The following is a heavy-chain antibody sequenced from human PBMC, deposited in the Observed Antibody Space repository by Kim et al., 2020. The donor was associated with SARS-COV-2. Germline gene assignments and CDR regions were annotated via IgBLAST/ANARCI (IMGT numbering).Heavy chain of an antibody. J-gene: IGHJ6*02. V-gene: IGHV4-59*08. CDR2: IYYSGST. D-gene: IGHD3-16*01. Sequence: SETLSLTCTVSGGSISSYYWSWIRQPPGKGLEWIGYIYYSGSTNYNPSLKSRVTISVDTSKNQFSLKLSSVTAADTAVYYCARLIRVTLGGPGSGHYYGMDVWGQGTTVTVSS. CDR1: GGSISSYY. CDR3: ARLIRVTLGGPGSGHYYGMDV.